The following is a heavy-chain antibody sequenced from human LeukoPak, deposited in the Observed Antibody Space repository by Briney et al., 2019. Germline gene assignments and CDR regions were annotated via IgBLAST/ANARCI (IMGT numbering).Heavy chain of an antibody. Sequence: KTSQTLSLTCAVSGGSISSGGYYWSWIRQPPGKGLEWIGYIYHSGSTYCNPSLKSRVTISVDRSKNQFSLKMSSVTAADTAVYYCARDDLSCSGGSCYSWGMDVWGQGTPVTVSS. CDR2: IYHSGST. CDR1: GGSISSGGYY. V-gene: IGHV4-30-2*01. J-gene: IGHJ6*02. D-gene: IGHD2-15*01. CDR3: ARDDLSCSGGSCYSWGMDV.